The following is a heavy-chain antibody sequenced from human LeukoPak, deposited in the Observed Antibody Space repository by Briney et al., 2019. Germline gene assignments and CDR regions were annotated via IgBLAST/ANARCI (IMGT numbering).Heavy chain of an antibody. V-gene: IGHV3-48*04. CDR3: ARDLDEEMVRGAMPSVFDY. CDR2: ISSSSSTI. CDR1: GFTFSSYS. D-gene: IGHD3-10*01. Sequence: GGSLRLSCAASGFTFSSYSMNWVRQAPGKGLEWVSYISSSSSTIYYADSVKGRFTISRDNAKNSLYLQMNSLRAEDTAVYYCARDLDEEMVRGAMPSVFDYWGQGTLVTVSS. J-gene: IGHJ4*02.